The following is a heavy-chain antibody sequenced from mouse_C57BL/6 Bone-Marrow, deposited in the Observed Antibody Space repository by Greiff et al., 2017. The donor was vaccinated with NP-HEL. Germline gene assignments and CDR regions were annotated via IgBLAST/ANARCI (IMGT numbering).Heavy chain of an antibody. CDR3: ARWGYPFYLYFDV. V-gene: IGHV1-66*01. D-gene: IGHD2-2*01. Sequence: QVQLQQSGPELVKPGASVKISCKASGYSFPSYYIHWVKQRPGQGLEWIGWIYPGSGNTKYNEKFKGKATLTADTSSSTAYMQLSSLTSEDSAVYYCARWGYPFYLYFDVWGTGTTVTVSS. J-gene: IGHJ1*03. CDR1: GYSFPSYY. CDR2: IYPGSGNT.